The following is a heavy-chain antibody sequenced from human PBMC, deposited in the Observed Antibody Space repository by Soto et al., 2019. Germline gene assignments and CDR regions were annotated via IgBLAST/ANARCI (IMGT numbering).Heavy chain of an antibody. Sequence: QVQLQESGPRLVKPSQTLSLSCAVSGRSIISASYSWNWIRQSPGRGLEWIGHIYSSRSTYYNPSLKSRVSISVDTSNNQFSLKLTSVTAADMAVYFCAREDAARIELWFDAWGQGILVTVSS. V-gene: IGHV4-31*11. J-gene: IGHJ5*02. D-gene: IGHD6-6*01. CDR1: GRSIISASYS. CDR3: AREDAARIELWFDA. CDR2: IYSSRST.